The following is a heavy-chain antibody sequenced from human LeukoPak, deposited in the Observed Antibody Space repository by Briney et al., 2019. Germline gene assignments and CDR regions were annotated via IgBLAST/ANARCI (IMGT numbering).Heavy chain of an antibody. V-gene: IGHV4-34*01. CDR2: INHSGST. Sequence: SETLSLTCAVYGGSFSGYYWSWIRQPPGKRLEWIGEINHSGSTNYNPSLKSRVTISVDTSKNQFSLKLSSVTAADTAVYYCARGPSGPPAVAFDIWGQGTMVTVSS. CDR1: GGSFSGYY. D-gene: IGHD3-3*01. J-gene: IGHJ3*02. CDR3: ARGPSGPPAVAFDI.